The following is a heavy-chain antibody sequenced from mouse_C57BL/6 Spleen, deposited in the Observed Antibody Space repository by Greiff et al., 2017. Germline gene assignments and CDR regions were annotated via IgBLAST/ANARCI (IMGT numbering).Heavy chain of an antibody. CDR3: AGYGSSPWYFDV. J-gene: IGHJ1*03. Sequence: QVQLKESGAELVKPGASVKISCKASGYAFSSYWMNWVKQRPGKGLEWIGQIYPGDGDTNYNGKFKGKATLTADKSSSTAYMQLSSLTSEDSAVYFCAGYGSSPWYFDVWGTGTTVTVSS. V-gene: IGHV1-80*01. CDR1: GYAFSSYW. D-gene: IGHD1-1*01. CDR2: IYPGDGDT.